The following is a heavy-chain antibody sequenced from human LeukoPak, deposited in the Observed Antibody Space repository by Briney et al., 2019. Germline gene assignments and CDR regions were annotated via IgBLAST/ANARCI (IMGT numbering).Heavy chain of an antibody. V-gene: IGHV3-21*01. Sequence: GGSLRLSCAASGFTFSSYSMNWVRQAPGKGLEWVSSISSSSSYIYYADSVKGRSTISRDNAKNSLYLQMNSLRAEDTAVYYCARDFSSSGLDYWGQGTLVTVSS. CDR2: ISSSSSYI. D-gene: IGHD6-6*01. CDR1: GFTFSSYS. J-gene: IGHJ4*02. CDR3: ARDFSSSGLDY.